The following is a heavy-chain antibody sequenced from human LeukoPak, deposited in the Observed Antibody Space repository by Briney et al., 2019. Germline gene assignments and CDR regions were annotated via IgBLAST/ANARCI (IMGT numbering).Heavy chain of an antibody. CDR1: GDSISSYY. CDR3: ARSTMVNTATGWFDP. J-gene: IGHJ5*02. Sequence: SETLSLTCTVSGDSISSYYWSWIRQPPGKGLEWIGYINNSGSTNYNPSLKSRVTMSVDTSKNHMSLKLSSVTAADTAMYYCARSTMVNTATGWFDPWGQGTLVTVSP. V-gene: IGHV4-59*12. CDR2: INNSGST. D-gene: IGHD4/OR15-4a*01.